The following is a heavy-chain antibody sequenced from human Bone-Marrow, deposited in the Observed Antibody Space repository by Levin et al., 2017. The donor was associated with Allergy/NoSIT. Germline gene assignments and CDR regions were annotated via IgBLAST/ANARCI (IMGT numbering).Heavy chain of an antibody. Sequence: EASVKVSCKASTYAFTSYYIHFLRQAPGQGLEWMGVINPTGRSTSYAQRFQDRVVMTRDTSTSTVYMDLRSLTSEDTALYYCASDYGDYQRRNYFVAWGQGTLVTVSA. CDR2: INPTGRST. CDR1: TYAFTSYY. D-gene: IGHD4-17*01. CDR3: ASDYGDYQRRNYFVA. J-gene: IGHJ5*02. V-gene: IGHV1-46*01.